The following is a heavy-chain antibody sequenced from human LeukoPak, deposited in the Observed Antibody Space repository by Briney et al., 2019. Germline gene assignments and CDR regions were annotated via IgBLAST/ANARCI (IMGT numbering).Heavy chain of an antibody. D-gene: IGHD4-11*01. CDR2: ISSSGSTL. V-gene: IGHV3-11*04. Sequence: GGSLRLSCAASGFTFSDYYMSWIRQAPGKGLEWVSYISSSGSTLYYADSVKGRITISRDNSKNTLYLQMNSLRAEDTAVYYCARETYSNYVALYYYYGMDVWGQGTTVTVSS. CDR3: ARETYSNYVALYYYYGMDV. CDR1: GFTFSDYY. J-gene: IGHJ6*02.